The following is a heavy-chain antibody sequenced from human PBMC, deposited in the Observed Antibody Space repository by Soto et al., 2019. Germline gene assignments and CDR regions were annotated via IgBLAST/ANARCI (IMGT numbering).Heavy chain of an antibody. J-gene: IGHJ4*02. CDR3: ARDRVYCTTTNGPFDN. CDR1: EFTSSRYT. V-gene: IGHV3-21*01. CDR2: ISPSSTFI. Sequence: EVQLVESGGGLVKPGESLRLSCVASEFTSSRYTMSWVRQAPGKGLEWVSSISPSSTFISYTDSVKGRFIISRDDAKNSLYLQVNSLRVEDTAMYYCARDRVYCTTTNGPFDNWGQGTLVTVSS. D-gene: IGHD2-8*01.